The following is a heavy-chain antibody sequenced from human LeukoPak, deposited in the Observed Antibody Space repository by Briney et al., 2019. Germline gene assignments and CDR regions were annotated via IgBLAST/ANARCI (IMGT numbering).Heavy chain of an antibody. CDR2: IYYRGST. Sequence: SETLSLTCSVSGDSITYFYWSWIRQPPGKGLEWIGYIYYRGSTNYNPSLNSRLTISVDTSKNQFSLKLSSVAAADTAVYYCARDLRTTGYYDSSGYYTLYYYYYMDVWGKGTTVTVSS. V-gene: IGHV4-59*01. D-gene: IGHD3-22*01. CDR1: GDSITYFY. CDR3: ARDLRTTGYYDSSGYYTLYYYYYMDV. J-gene: IGHJ6*03.